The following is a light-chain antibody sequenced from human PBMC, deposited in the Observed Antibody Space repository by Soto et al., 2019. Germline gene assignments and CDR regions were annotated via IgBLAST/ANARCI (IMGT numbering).Light chain of an antibody. CDR1: QSVSSNY. J-gene: IGKJ1*01. CDR3: QQYGGSPRT. CDR2: GAS. Sequence: EIVLTQSPGTLSLSPGERATLSCRASQSVSSNYLAWYQQKSGQAPRLLIYGASSRATGIPDRFSGSGSGTDFTLTISRLEPEDFAVYHCQQYGGSPRTFAQGTKVEIK. V-gene: IGKV3-20*01.